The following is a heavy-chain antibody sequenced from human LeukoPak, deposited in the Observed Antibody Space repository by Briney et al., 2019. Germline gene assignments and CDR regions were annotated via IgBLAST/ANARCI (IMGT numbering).Heavy chain of an antibody. J-gene: IGHJ3*02. CDR3: ARDGHSAVSGIIDI. Sequence: PSETLSLTCTVSGGSISSGGYYWSWIRQPPGKGLEWIGYIYHSGSTYYNPSLKSRVTISVDRSKNQFSLKLSSVTAADTAVYYCARDGHSAVSGIIDIWGKGQWSPSLQ. CDR1: GGSISSGGYY. CDR2: IYHSGST. V-gene: IGHV4-30-2*01. D-gene: IGHD1-14*01.